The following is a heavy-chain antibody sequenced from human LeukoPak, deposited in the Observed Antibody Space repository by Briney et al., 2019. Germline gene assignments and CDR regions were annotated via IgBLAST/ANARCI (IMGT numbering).Heavy chain of an antibody. CDR2: IYSGGST. Sequence: GGSLRLSCAASGFTVSSNYMSWVRQAPGKGLEWVSVIYSGGSTYYADSVKGRFTISRDSSVNTLYLQMNNLRAEDTAVYYCAREAVAGLIDYWGQGTLVTVSS. V-gene: IGHV3-53*01. CDR3: AREAVAGLIDY. CDR1: GFTVSSNY. J-gene: IGHJ4*02. D-gene: IGHD6-19*01.